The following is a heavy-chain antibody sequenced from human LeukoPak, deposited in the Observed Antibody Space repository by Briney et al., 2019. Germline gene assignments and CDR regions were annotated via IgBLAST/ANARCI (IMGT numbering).Heavy chain of an antibody. CDR1: GYTLTELS. Sequence: PGASVKVSCKVSGYTLTELSMHWLRQAPGKGLEGMGGFDPEDGETMYAQKFQARVTRTDDTSTDTAYMELSSLRSEDTAVYYCATPNPPVFRFLETQYYFDYWGQGTLVTVSS. CDR2: FDPEDGET. V-gene: IGHV1-24*01. CDR3: ATPNPPVFRFLETQYYFDY. D-gene: IGHD3-3*01. J-gene: IGHJ4*02.